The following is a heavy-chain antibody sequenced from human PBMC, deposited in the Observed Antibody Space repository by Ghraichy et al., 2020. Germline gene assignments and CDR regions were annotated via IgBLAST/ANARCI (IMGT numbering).Heavy chain of an antibody. Sequence: GESLNISCKGFGYSFTSYWIGWVRQMPGKGLEWMGIIYPGDSDTRYSPSFQGQVTISADKSISTAYLQWSSLKASDTAMYYCARHDVAVAGTFDYWGQGTLVTVSS. D-gene: IGHD6-19*01. CDR2: IYPGDSDT. CDR1: GYSFTSYW. J-gene: IGHJ4*02. V-gene: IGHV5-51*01. CDR3: ARHDVAVAGTFDY.